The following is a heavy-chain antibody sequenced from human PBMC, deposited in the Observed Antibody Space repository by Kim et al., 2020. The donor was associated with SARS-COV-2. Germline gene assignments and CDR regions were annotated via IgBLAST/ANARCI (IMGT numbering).Heavy chain of an antibody. CDR3: ARDQDFDPYYYYGMDV. D-gene: IGHD3-9*01. CDR1: GYTFTSYY. CDR2: INPSGGST. J-gene: IGHJ6*02. V-gene: IGHV1-46*01. Sequence: ASVKVSCKASGYTFTSYYMHWVRQAPGQGLEWMGIINPSGGSTSYAQKFQGRVTMTRDTSTSTVYMELSSLRSEDTAVYYCARDQDFDPYYYYGMDVWGQGTTVTVSS.